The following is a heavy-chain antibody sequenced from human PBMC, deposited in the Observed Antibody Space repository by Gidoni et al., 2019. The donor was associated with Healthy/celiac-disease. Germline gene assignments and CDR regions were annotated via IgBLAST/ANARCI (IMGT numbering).Heavy chain of an antibody. D-gene: IGHD6-13*01. Sequence: VTLKESGPVLVKPTETLTLPCTVSGFSLSNARMGVSWIRQPPGKALEWLAHIFSNDEKSYSTSLKSRLTISKDTSKSQVVLTMTNMDAVDTATYYCARMVAAVVAAAGTAWFDPWGQGTLVTVSS. CDR2: IFSNDEK. V-gene: IGHV2-26*01. J-gene: IGHJ5*02. CDR1: GFSLSNARMG. CDR3: ARMVAAVVAAAGTAWFDP.